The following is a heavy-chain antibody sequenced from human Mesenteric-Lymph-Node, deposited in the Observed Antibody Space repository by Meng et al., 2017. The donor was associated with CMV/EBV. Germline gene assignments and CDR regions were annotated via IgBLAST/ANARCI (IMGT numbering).Heavy chain of an antibody. CDR1: GLTVNIIY. CDR2: VYSGGAT. D-gene: IGHD2-2*01. Sequence: GGSLRLSCAASGLTVNIIYMAWVRQAPGKGLQWVSVVYSGGATYLADSVEGRFTISRDNSKYTLYLQMDSLRAEDTGIYYCVKDCISFSCYDYWGQGALVTVSS. CDR3: VKDCISFSCYDY. J-gene: IGHJ4*02. V-gene: IGHV3-53*01.